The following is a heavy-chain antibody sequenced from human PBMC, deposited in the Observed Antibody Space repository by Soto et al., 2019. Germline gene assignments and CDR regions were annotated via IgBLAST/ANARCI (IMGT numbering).Heavy chain of an antibody. CDR1: GGSISSSNW. CDR3: ARIWTIFGVVAGMDV. CDR2: IYHSGST. Sequence: SETLSLTCAVSGGSISSSNWWSWVRQPPGKGLEWIGEIYHSGSTNYNPSLKSRVTIPVDKSKNQFSLKLSSVTAADTAVYYCARIWTIFGVVAGMDVWGQGTTVTVSS. V-gene: IGHV4-4*02. D-gene: IGHD3-3*01. J-gene: IGHJ6*02.